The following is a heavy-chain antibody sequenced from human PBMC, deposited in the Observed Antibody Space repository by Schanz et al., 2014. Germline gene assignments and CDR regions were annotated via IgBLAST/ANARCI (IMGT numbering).Heavy chain of an antibody. Sequence: QVQLVQSGAEVKKPGSSVKVSCKASGYTFTSDSMHWVRQAPGQGLEWMGMINPSGGSTTYAQKFQGRVTMTRDTSTSTAYMELSSLRSEDTAMYYCARDYYDSSGYYYCDYWGQGTLVTVSS. CDR1: GYTFTSDS. CDR2: INPSGGST. CDR3: ARDYYDSSGYYYCDY. J-gene: IGHJ4*02. D-gene: IGHD3-22*01. V-gene: IGHV1-46*01.